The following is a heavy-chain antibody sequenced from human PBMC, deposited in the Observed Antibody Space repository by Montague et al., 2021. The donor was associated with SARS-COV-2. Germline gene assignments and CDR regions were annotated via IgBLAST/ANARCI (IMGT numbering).Heavy chain of an antibody. J-gene: IGHJ4*02. D-gene: IGHD3-3*01. Sequence: SETLSLTCAVYGGPLSGVYWSWIRQSPGKGPEWIAELYYRVGATYNPSLRSRISVSVETSSHEFSLKMMSVTATDTATYYCARELLEVRSFDTWGQGTLVIVSS. CDR1: GGPLSGVY. V-gene: IGHV4-34*01. CDR3: ARELLEVRSFDT. CDR2: LYYRVGA.